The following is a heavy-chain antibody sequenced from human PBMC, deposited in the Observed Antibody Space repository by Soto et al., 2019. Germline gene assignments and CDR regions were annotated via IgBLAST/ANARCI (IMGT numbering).Heavy chain of an antibody. Sequence: QIQLMQSGAEVKKPGASVKVSCKASGYTFTSYGIHWVRQAPGQRLEWTGWINAGNGNTKYSEKFQGSVTITRDTSASTADLELSSLRSEDTAVYYCARDPNDSSAYYHHYYYGMDVGGQGTTVTVSS. D-gene: IGHD3-22*01. CDR2: INAGNGNT. CDR3: ARDPNDSSAYYHHYYYGMDV. J-gene: IGHJ6*02. V-gene: IGHV1-3*01. CDR1: GYTFTSYG.